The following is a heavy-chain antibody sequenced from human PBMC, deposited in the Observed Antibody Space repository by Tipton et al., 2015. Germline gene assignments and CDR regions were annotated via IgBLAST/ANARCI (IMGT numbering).Heavy chain of an antibody. J-gene: IGHJ5*01. CDR1: GFNFSTYG. V-gene: IGHV3-30*18. CDR2: ISYDGSNK. D-gene: IGHD6-19*01. Sequence: SLRLSCAASGFNFSTYGMHWVRQAPGKGLEWVAVISYDGSNKWYAESVKGRFTISRDNSKKTLYLQMNSLRAEDTAVYYCAKEGWSIAVAGTYIDSWGQGTLVTVSS. CDR3: AKEGWSIAVAGTYIDS.